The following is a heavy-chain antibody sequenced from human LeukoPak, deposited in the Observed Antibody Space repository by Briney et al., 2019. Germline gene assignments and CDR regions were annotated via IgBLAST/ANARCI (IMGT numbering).Heavy chain of an antibody. J-gene: IGHJ4*02. CDR1: GYTFTSYG. CDR3: ARDQHYYDSSGYYLGLD. CDR2: ISAYNGNT. Sequence: ASVKVSCKASGYTFTSYGISRVRQAPGQGLEWMGWISAYNGNTNYAQKLQGRVTMTTDTSTSTAYMELRSLRSDDTAVYYCARDQHYYDSSGYYLGLDWGQGTLVTVSS. D-gene: IGHD3-22*01. V-gene: IGHV1-18*01.